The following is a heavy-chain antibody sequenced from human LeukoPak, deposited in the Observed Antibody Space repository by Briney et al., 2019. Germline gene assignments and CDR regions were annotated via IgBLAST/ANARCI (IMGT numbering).Heavy chain of an antibody. Sequence: GGSLRLSCAASGFTFSDHYMSWIRQAPGKGLEWVSYISSRSSAIYYADSVKGRFTISRDNAKNSLYLQMNSLRAEDTAVYYCAREDFWSGYYPRVFNYFDYWGQGTLVTVSS. CDR1: GFTFSDHY. CDR2: ISSRSSAI. CDR3: AREDFWSGYYPRVFNYFDY. V-gene: IGHV3-11*01. D-gene: IGHD3-3*01. J-gene: IGHJ4*02.